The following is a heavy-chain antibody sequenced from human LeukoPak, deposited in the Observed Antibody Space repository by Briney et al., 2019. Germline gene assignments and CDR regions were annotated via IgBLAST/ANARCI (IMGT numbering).Heavy chain of an antibody. V-gene: IGHV1-69*01. CDR1: GGTFSSYA. J-gene: IGHJ3*02. Sequence: GASVKVSCKASGGTFSSYAISWVRQAPGQGLEWMGGIIPIFGTANYAQKFQGRVTITADESTSTAYMELSSLRSEDTAVYYCARDPPYSSSSGDAFDIWGQGTMVTVSS. D-gene: IGHD6-6*01. CDR3: ARDPPYSSSSGDAFDI. CDR2: IIPIFGTA.